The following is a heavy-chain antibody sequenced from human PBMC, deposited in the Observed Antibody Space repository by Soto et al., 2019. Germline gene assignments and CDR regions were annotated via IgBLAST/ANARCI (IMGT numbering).Heavy chain of an antibody. CDR3: ARRLYYDSSGFEGGGMDV. CDR1: GGSIISGSSY. J-gene: IGHJ6*02. CDR2: IYYSGST. Sequence: SETLSLTSTVSGGSIISGSSYGGWIRQPPGKGLEWIGSIYYSGSTYYNPSLKSRVTISVDTSKNQFSLKLSSVTAADTAVYYCARRLYYDSSGFEGGGMDVWGQGTTVT. D-gene: IGHD3-22*01. V-gene: IGHV4-39*01.